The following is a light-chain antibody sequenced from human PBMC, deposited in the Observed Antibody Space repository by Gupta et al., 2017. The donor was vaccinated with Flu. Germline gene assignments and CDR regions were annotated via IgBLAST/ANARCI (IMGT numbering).Light chain of an antibody. Sequence: EVVLTQSPATLSLSPGERATLSCGASQSFSSNLLAWYQQKPGLAPRLLIYDAFNRTAGTPDRFSGSGSGTDFTLTISRREPEDFAVYYCQQYVGSPPWTFGQGTKLEI. CDR3: QQYVGSPPWT. CDR2: DAF. J-gene: IGKJ2*02. V-gene: IGKV3D-20*01. CDR1: QSFSSNL.